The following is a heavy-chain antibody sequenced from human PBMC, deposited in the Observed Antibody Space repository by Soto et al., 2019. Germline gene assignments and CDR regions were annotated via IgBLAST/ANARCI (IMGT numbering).Heavy chain of an antibody. CDR3: APLEYSLFPASSHYCLDA. CDR1: GGSMSSGADY. V-gene: IGHV4-31*03. J-gene: IGHJ6*03. D-gene: IGHD1-1*01. CDR2: IYYSGST. Sequence: TLSLTCTVSGGSMSSGADYWSWLRQHARKCLEWIGYIYYSGSTYYNPSLKSRVTISVDTSKNQFSLKLSSVTAADTAVYYCAPLEYSLFPASSHYCLDAWGKG.